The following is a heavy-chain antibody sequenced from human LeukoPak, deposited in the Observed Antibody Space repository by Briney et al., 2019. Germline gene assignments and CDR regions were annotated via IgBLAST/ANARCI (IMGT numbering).Heavy chain of an antibody. V-gene: IGHV4-61*02. CDR3: ARSDGYNLNFDY. D-gene: IGHD5-24*01. CDR2: IYTSGST. Sequence: PSETLSLTCTVSGGSISSGSYYLSWIRQPAGKGLEWIGRIYTSGSTNYNPSLKSRVTISVDTSKNQFSLKLSSVTAADTAVYYCARSDGYNLNFDYWGQGTLVTVSS. CDR1: GGSISSGSYY. J-gene: IGHJ4*02.